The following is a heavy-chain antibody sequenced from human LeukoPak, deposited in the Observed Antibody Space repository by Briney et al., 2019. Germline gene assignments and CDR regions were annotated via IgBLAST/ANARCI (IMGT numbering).Heavy chain of an antibody. D-gene: IGHD5-24*01. CDR1: AYSFTRYW. CDR3: ASLEMATDY. V-gene: IGHV5-10-1*01. J-gene: IGHJ4*02. CDR2: IDPSDSYT. Sequence: PGESLKISCKGSAYSFTRYWISWVRQMPGKGLEWMGRIDPSDSYTNYSPSFQGRVTISADKSISTAYLQWASLKASDTAMYYCASLEMATDYWGQGTLVTVSS.